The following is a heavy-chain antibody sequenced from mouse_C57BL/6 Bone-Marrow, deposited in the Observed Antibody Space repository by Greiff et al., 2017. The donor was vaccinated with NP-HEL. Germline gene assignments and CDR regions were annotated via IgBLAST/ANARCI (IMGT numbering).Heavy chain of an antibody. CDR2: INYDGSST. CDR3: ARVYYGNYGYAMDY. V-gene: IGHV5-16*01. J-gene: IGHJ4*01. D-gene: IGHD2-1*01. Sequence: DVKLVESEGGLVQPGSSMKLSCTASGFTFSDYYMAWVRQVPEKGLEWVANINYDGSSTYYLDSLKSRFIISRDNAKNILYLQMSSLKSEDTATYYCARVYYGNYGYAMDYWGQGTSVTVSS. CDR1: GFTFSDYY.